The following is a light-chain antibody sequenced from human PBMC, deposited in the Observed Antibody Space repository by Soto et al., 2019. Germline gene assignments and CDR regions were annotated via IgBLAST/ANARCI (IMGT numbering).Light chain of an antibody. CDR1: SSHIGAYDY. J-gene: IGLJ1*01. Sequence: QTGLAKPASLTGSPSQSIAIPWTGTSSHIGAYDYVSWFQQHPGKAPKLMISEVNNRPSGVSNRFSGSKSGNTAYLTISGLQVEDQAEYFCFSFITTSTHVFGPGTKLTVL. CDR2: EVN. CDR3: FSFITTSTHV. V-gene: IGLV2-14*01.